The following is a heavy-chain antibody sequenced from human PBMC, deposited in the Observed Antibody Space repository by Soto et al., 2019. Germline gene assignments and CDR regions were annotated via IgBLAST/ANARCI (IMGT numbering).Heavy chain of an antibody. D-gene: IGHD2-8*01. CDR3: ARELHCTNGVCYKYYFDF. CDR2: IYYSGST. J-gene: IGHJ4*02. Sequence: SETLSLTCTVSGGSISSGGYYWTWIRQHPGKGLEWIGYIYYSGSTYYNPSLKSRVTISIDTSKNQFSLKLSSVTAADTAVYYCARELHCTNGVCYKYYFDFWGQGTLVTVSS. V-gene: IGHV4-31*03. CDR1: GGSISSGGYY.